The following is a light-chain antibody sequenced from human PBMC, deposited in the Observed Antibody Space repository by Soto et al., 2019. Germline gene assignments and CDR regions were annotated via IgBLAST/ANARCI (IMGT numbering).Light chain of an antibody. CDR3: CSYAGSDV. CDR1: SSDVGGYNY. V-gene: IGLV2-11*01. Sequence: QSALTQPRSVSGSPGQSVTISCTGTSSDVGGYNYVSWYQQHPGKAPKLMIYDVSNRPSGVPDRFSGSKSGNTASLTISGLQAEDEADYYCCSYAGSDVFGTGTKLTVL. CDR2: DVS. J-gene: IGLJ1*01.